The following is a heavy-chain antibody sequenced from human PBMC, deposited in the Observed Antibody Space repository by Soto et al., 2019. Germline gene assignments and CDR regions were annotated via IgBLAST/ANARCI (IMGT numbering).Heavy chain of an antibody. CDR1: GFTFSSYW. D-gene: IGHD5-12*01. J-gene: IGHJ4*02. V-gene: IGHV3-74*01. CDR3: ARDTMATDPFDY. Sequence: EVQLVESGGGFVQPGGSLRLSCAASGFTFSSYWMHWVRQVPGKGLVWVSRINSDGSTTRYADSVKGRFTSSRDNAKNTLYLQMNSLRAEDTAVYYCARDTMATDPFDYWGQGTRVTVSS. CDR2: INSDGSTT.